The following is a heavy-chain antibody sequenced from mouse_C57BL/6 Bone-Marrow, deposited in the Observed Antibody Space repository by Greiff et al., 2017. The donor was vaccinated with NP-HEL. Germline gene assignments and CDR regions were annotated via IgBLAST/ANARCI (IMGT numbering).Heavy chain of an antibody. CDR3: VRHGYGSSYYFDY. Sequence: EVKLVESGGGLVQPKGSLKLSCAASGFSFNTYAMNWVRQAPGKGLEWVARIRSKSNNYATYYADSVKDRFTISRDDSESMLYLQMNNLKTEDTAMYYCVRHGYGSSYYFDYWGQGTTLTVSS. CDR2: IRSKSNNYAT. CDR1: GFSFNTYA. D-gene: IGHD1-1*01. J-gene: IGHJ2*01. V-gene: IGHV10-1*01.